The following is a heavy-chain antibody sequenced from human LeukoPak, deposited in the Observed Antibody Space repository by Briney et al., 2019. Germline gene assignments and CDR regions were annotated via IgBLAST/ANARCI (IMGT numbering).Heavy chain of an antibody. Sequence: GASVKVSCKASGYTFTGYYMHWVRQAPGQGLEWMGWINPNSGGTNYAQKFQGRVTMTRDTSISTAYMELSRLRSDDTAVYYCARGPAYGSGSYYNPYYYYYYMDVWGKGTTVTISS. J-gene: IGHJ6*03. V-gene: IGHV1-2*02. CDR1: GYTFTGYY. D-gene: IGHD3-10*01. CDR3: ARGPAYGSGSYYNPYYYYYYMDV. CDR2: INPNSGGT.